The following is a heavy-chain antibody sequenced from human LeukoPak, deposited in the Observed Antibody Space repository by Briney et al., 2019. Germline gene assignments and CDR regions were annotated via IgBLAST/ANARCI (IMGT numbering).Heavy chain of an antibody. V-gene: IGHV3-33*06. J-gene: IGHJ4*02. D-gene: IGHD3-3*01. CDR2: IWYDGSNK. CDR3: GKGDDFWSGFLDL. Sequence: GGSLRLSCAASGFTFSSYGMHWVRQAPGKGLEWVAVIWYDGSNKYYADSVKGRFTISRDNSKNTLYLQMNRLRAEATAVYYFGKGDDFWSGFLDLWGQGTLVTVSS. CDR1: GFTFSSYG.